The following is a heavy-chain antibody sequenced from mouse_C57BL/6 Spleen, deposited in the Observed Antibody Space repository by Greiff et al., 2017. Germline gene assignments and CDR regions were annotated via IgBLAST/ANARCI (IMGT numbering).Heavy chain of an antibody. CDR1: GFTFNTYA. CDR2: IRSKSSNYAT. CDR3: VGGVITTVVAPYAMDY. Sequence: EVQVVESGGGLVQPKGSLKLSCAASGFTFNTYAMHWVRQAPGKGLEWVARIRSKSSNYATYYADSVKDRFTISRDDSQSMLYLQMNNLKTEDTAMYYCVGGVITTVVAPYAMDYWGQGTSVTVSS. D-gene: IGHD1-1*01. V-gene: IGHV10-3*01. J-gene: IGHJ4*01.